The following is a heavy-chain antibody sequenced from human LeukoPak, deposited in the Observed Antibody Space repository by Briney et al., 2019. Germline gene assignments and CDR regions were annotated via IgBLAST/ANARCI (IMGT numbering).Heavy chain of an antibody. Sequence: GRSLRLSCAASGFTFSSYGMHWVRQAPGKGLEWVAVISYDGSNKYYADSVKGRFTISRDNSKNTLYLQMNSPRAEDTAVYYCAKLTVYWGQGTLVTVSS. CDR1: GFTFSSYG. CDR3: AKLTVY. CDR2: ISYDGSNK. D-gene: IGHD4-17*01. J-gene: IGHJ4*02. V-gene: IGHV3-30*18.